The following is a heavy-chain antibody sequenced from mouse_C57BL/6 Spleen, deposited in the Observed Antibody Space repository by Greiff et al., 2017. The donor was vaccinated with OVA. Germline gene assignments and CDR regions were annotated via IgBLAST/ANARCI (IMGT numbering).Heavy chain of an antibody. CDR1: GFSLSTFGMG. CDR2: IWWDDDK. CDR3: ARMITTVVATDFDY. D-gene: IGHD1-1*01. J-gene: IGHJ2*01. V-gene: IGHV8-8*01. Sequence: QVQLKESGPGILQPSQTLSLTCSFSGFSLSTFGMGVGWIRQPSGKGLEWLAHIWWDDDKYYNPALKSRLTISKDTSKNQVFLKIANVDTADTATYYCARMITTVVATDFDYWGQGTTLTVSS.